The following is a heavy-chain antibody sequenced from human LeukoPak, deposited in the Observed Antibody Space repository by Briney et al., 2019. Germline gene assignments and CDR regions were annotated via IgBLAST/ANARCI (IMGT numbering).Heavy chain of an antibody. CDR2: IIPIFGTA. Sequence: GASVKVSCKASGGTFSSYAISWVRQAPGQGLEWMGGIIPIFGTANYAQKFQGRVTITTDESTSTAYMELGSLRSEDTAVYYCARVNYDFWSGYYGRGYMDVWGKGTTVTVSS. V-gene: IGHV1-69*05. J-gene: IGHJ6*03. CDR3: ARVNYDFWSGYYGRGYMDV. D-gene: IGHD3-3*01. CDR1: GGTFSSYA.